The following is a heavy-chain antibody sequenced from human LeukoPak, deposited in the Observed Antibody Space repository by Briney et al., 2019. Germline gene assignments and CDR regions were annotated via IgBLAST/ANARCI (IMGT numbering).Heavy chain of an antibody. Sequence: PSETLSLTCAVYGGSFSGYYWSWIRQPPGKGLEWIGEINHSGSTNYNPSLKSRVTISVDTSKNQFSLKLSSVTAADTAVYYCARVVVPAAPYYFDYWGQGTLVTVSS. J-gene: IGHJ4*02. CDR2: INHSGST. CDR3: ARVVVPAAPYYFDY. D-gene: IGHD2-2*01. CDR1: GGSFSGYY. V-gene: IGHV4-34*01.